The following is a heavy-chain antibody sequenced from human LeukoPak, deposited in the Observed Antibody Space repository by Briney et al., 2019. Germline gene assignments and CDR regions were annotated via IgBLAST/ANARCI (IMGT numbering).Heavy chain of an antibody. J-gene: IGHJ4*02. CDR2: IKQDGSEK. Sequence: GGSLRLSCAASGFTFSSYWMSWVRQAPGKGLEWVANIKQDGSEKYYVDSVKGRFTISRDNAKNSLYLQMNSLRAEDTAVYYCAKDPRVTIAAAGTGYFDYWGQGTLVTVSS. D-gene: IGHD6-13*01. V-gene: IGHV3-7*01. CDR3: AKDPRVTIAAAGTGYFDY. CDR1: GFTFSSYW.